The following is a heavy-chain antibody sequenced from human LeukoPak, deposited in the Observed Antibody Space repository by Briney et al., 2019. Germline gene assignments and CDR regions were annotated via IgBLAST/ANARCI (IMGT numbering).Heavy chain of an antibody. V-gene: IGHV3-49*04. CDR1: GFSLGDHA. CDR3: SRGNSYYSNSPIDY. J-gene: IGHJ4*02. Sequence: GGSLRLSCTASGFSLGDHAMTWVRQAPGKGLEWVGFIRSKTYGGTTEYAASVRGRFTISRDDSKSIAYLQMNSLKTEDTAVYHCSRGNSYYSNSPIDYWGQGTLVTVSS. D-gene: IGHD4-11*01. CDR2: IRSKTYGGTT.